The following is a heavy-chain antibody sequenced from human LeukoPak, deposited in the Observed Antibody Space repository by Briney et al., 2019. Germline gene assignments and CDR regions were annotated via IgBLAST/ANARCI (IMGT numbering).Heavy chain of an antibody. CDR1: GFTFSNAW. CDR2: IKGKTDGGTT. D-gene: IGHD2-21*02. V-gene: IGHV3-15*01. Sequence: GGSLRLSCAASGFTFSNAWMTWVRQAPGKGLEWVGRIKGKTDGGTTDYAAPVKGRFTISRDDSKNTLYLQMNSLKTEDTAVYYCTREAVTANGYFDYWGQGTLVTVSS. J-gene: IGHJ4*02. CDR3: TREAVTANGYFDY.